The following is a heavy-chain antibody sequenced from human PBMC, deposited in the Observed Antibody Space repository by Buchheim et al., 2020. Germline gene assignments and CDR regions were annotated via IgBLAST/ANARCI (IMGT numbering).Heavy chain of an antibody. D-gene: IGHD2-2*01. V-gene: IGHV3-23*01. CDR2: ISGSGSAT. CDR1: GFTFSSYA. J-gene: IGHJ6*02. CDR3: SKGGEVGPAAAKYYYYAMDV. Sequence: EVQLLESGGGLVQPGGSLRLSCAASGFTFSSYAMSWVRQAPGKGLEWVSVISGSGSATYYADSVKGRFTISRDNSENALYLQMNSLRAEDTAVYYCSKGGEVGPAAAKYYYYAMDVWGQGTT.